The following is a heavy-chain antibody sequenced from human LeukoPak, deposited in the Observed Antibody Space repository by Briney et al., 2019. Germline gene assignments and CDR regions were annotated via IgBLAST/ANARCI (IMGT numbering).Heavy chain of an antibody. Sequence: PSETLSLTCAVYGGSFSGYYWSWIRQPPGKGLEWIGEINHSGSTNYNPSLKSRVTISVDTSENQFSLKLSSVTAADTAVYYCAREESSGWYWYFDLWGRGTLVTVFS. CDR3: AREESSGWYWYFDL. V-gene: IGHV4-34*01. CDR2: INHSGST. D-gene: IGHD6-19*01. J-gene: IGHJ2*01. CDR1: GGSFSGYY.